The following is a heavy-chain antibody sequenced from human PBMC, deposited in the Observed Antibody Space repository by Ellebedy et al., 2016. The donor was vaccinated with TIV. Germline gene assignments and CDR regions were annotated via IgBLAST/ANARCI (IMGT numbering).Heavy chain of an antibody. D-gene: IGHD2-21*02. V-gene: IGHV1-18*04. Sequence: ASVKVSCKASGYTFTSYGISWVRQAPGQGLEWMGWISAYNGNTNYAQKFQGRVTMTRDSSISTAYMELSRLRSDDTAVYYCARARDVTLDYWGQGTLVTVSS. CDR3: ARARDVTLDY. CDR1: GYTFTSYG. J-gene: IGHJ4*01. CDR2: ISAYNGNT.